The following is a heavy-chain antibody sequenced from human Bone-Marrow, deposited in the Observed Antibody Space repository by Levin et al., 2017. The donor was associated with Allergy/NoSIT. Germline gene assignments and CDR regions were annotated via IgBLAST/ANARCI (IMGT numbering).Heavy chain of an antibody. CDR2: IGSSGSDI. CDR1: GFTFKFSE. V-gene: IGHV3-48*03. J-gene: IGHJ4*02. Sequence: GGSLRLSCAASGFTFKFSEMNWVRQAPGKGPEWLSYIGSSGSDIFYADSVRGRFTISRDNAKNSLYLQMSSLRAEDTAVYYCARGLNFVTGYFYWGQGTPVTVSS. CDR3: ARGLNFVTGYFY. D-gene: IGHD3/OR15-3a*01.